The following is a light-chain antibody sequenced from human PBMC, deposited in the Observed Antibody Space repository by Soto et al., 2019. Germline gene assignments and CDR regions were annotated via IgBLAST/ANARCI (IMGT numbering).Light chain of an antibody. CDR2: DAS. CDR1: QSVDTY. J-gene: IGKJ4*01. Sequence: EVVLTQSPATLSLSPGERATLSCRASQSVDTYLAWYQQKPGQPPRLLIYDASNRATGIPARFSGSGSGTDFTLTITTLEPEDFAVYYCQQYNNWRLTFGGGTKVEIK. V-gene: IGKV3-11*01. CDR3: QQYNNWRLT.